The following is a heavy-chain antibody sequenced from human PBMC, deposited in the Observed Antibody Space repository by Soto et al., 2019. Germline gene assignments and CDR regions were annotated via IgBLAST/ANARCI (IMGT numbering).Heavy chain of an antibody. V-gene: IGHV4-4*07. Sequence: QVQLQESGPGLVRPSETLSLTCTVSGGSISSYYWSWIRQPAGKGLEWIGRIYTSGSTNYNPSLKSRVTMSVDTSKNQFSLKLSSVTAADTAVYYCARMAGVRGALYYFDYWGQGTLVTVSS. CDR3: ARMAGVRGALYYFDY. D-gene: IGHD3-10*01. CDR1: GGSISSYY. CDR2: IYTSGST. J-gene: IGHJ4*02.